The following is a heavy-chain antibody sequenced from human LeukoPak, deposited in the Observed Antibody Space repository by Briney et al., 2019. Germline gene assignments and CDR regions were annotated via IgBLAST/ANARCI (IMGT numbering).Heavy chain of an antibody. D-gene: IGHD3-10*01. V-gene: IGHV1-18*01. Sequence: ASVKVSCKASGYTFTNYGITWVRQASGQGIEWMGWISAYTGKTNSAQKLQGRVTMTTDTSTSTGYMELRSLRSDDTAVYYCARDLLVFYYGSGSYDYWGQGTLVTVSS. CDR2: ISAYTGKT. CDR1: GYTFTNYG. CDR3: ARDLLVFYYGSGSYDY. J-gene: IGHJ4*02.